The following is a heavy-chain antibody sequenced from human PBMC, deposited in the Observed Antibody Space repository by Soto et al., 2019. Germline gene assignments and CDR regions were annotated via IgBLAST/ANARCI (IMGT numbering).Heavy chain of an antibody. V-gene: IGHV3-73*01. D-gene: IGHD2-15*01. J-gene: IGHJ4*02. CDR2: IRSKANSYAT. CDR3: YCSGGSCRFDS. Sequence: EVQLVESGGGLVQPGGSLKLSCAASGFTFSDSAMHWVRQASGKGLEWVGRIRSKANSYATAYAASVKGRFTISRDDSNNTAYLQMNSVKPEDTAVYYCYCSGGSCRFDSWGQGTVVTVSS. CDR1: GFTFSDSA.